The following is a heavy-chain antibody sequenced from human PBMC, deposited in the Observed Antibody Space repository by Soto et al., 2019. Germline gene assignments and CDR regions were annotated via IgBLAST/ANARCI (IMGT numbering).Heavy chain of an antibody. D-gene: IGHD5-18*01. CDR3: AKAFGYSYGQYCFDY. Sequence: EVQLLESGGGLVQPGGSLRLSCAASGFTFNSYAMTWVRQAPGKGLEWVSAIDGSGGSTYYADSVKGRFTISRDNSKNTLYLQMNSLRAEDTAVYYCAKAFGYSYGQYCFDYWGQGTLVTVSS. J-gene: IGHJ4*02. CDR2: IDGSGGST. V-gene: IGHV3-23*01. CDR1: GFTFNSYA.